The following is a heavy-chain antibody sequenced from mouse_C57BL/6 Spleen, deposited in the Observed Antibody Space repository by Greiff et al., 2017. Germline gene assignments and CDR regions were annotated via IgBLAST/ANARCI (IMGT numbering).Heavy chain of an antibody. Sequence: DVKLVESGGGLVKPGGSLKLSCAASGFTFSDYGMHWVRPAPEKGLEWVAYISRGSSTIYYADTVKGRVTISRDHAKNTLVLQMTSLRSEDTAMYYCARRLGRDAMDYWGQGTSVTVSS. J-gene: IGHJ4*01. CDR1: GFTFSDYG. D-gene: IGHD4-1*01. V-gene: IGHV5-17*01. CDR2: ISRGSSTI. CDR3: ARRLGRDAMDY.